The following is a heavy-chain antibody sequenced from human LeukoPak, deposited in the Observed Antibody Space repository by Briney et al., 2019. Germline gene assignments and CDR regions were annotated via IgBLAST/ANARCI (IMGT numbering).Heavy chain of an antibody. V-gene: IGHV3-23*01. J-gene: IGHJ3*02. CDR1: GFTFSSYA. CDR2: ISGSGGST. CDR3: AKDPYYYDSSGYYREHAFDI. Sequence: GGSLTLSCAASGFTFSSYAMSWVRQAPGKGLEGVSGISGSGGSTYYADSVKGRFTISRDKSKNTLYLQMNSLRAEDTAVYYCAKDPYYYDSSGYYREHAFDIWGQGTMVTVSS. D-gene: IGHD3-22*01.